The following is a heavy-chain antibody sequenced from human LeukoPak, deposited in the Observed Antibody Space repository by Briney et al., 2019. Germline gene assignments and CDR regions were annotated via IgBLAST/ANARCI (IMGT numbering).Heavy chain of an antibody. D-gene: IGHD6-13*01. V-gene: IGHV4-39*07. CDR3: ARDRQQLVRGDYFDY. CDR2: IYYSGST. Sequence: SETLSLTCTVSGVSISSSSYYWGWIRHPPGKGLEWIGSIYYSGSTYYNPSLKSRVTISVDTSKNQFSLKLSSVTAADTAVYYCARDRQQLVRGDYFDYWGQGTLVTVSS. CDR1: GVSISSSSYY. J-gene: IGHJ4*02.